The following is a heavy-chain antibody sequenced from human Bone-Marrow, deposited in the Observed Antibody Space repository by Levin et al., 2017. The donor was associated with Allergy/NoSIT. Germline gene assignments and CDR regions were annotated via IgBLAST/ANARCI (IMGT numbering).Heavy chain of an antibody. CDR3: ARGPPPVATVVVPAAAPFYYYGMDV. CDR1: GFTFSSYG. D-gene: IGHD2-2*01. V-gene: IGHV3-33*01. Sequence: GESLKISCAASGFTFSSYGMHWVRQAPGKGLEWVAVIWYDGSNKYYADSVKGRFTISRDNSKNTLYLQMNSLRAEDTAVYYCARGPPPVATVVVPAAAPFYYYGMDVWGQGTTVTVSS. J-gene: IGHJ6*02. CDR2: IWYDGSNK.